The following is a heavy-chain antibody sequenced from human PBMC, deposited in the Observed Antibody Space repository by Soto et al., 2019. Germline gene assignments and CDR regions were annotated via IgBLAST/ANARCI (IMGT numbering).Heavy chain of an antibody. J-gene: IGHJ4*02. D-gene: IGHD3-22*01. CDR2: ISAYNGNT. V-gene: IGHV1-18*01. CDR3: ARDGESGYYDSSGYYYGEW. Sequence: QVQLVQSGAEVKKPGASVKVSCKASGYTFTSYSISWVRQAPGQGLEWMGWISAYNGNTNYAQKLQGRVTMTTDTSTSTAYMELRSLRSDDTAVYYCARDGESGYYDSSGYYYGEWWGQGTLVTVSS. CDR1: GYTFTSYS.